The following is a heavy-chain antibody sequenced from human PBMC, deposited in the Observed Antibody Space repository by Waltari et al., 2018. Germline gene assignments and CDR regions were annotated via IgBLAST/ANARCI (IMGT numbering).Heavy chain of an antibody. CDR2: INHNGNR. CDR3: VRLEDCSGPGGNCYSGDSFALDV. Sequence: QVQLQQWGAGQLQPSETLSLTCVVYGGSFSGYYWGWIRQPPGKGLEWIGEINHNGNRNYNRCLRSRIGMLVDTSRSQFSLKVNSVSAADTAVYYCVRLEDCSGPGGNCYSGDSFALDVWGQGTTVTVSS. CDR1: GGSFSGYY. J-gene: IGHJ6*02. V-gene: IGHV4-34*02. D-gene: IGHD2-15*01.